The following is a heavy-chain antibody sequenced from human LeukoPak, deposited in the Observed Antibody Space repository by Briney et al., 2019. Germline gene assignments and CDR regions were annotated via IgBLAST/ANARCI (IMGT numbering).Heavy chain of an antibody. CDR2: INHSGST. CDR1: GGSFSGYY. Sequence: SETLSLTCAVYGGSFSGYYWSWIRQPPGKGLEWIGEINHSGSTNYNPSLKSRVTISVDTSKNQFSLKLSSVTAADTDADFCARLSHPSYWEVAGMGGDHWGQGTLVTVS. D-gene: IGHD6-19*01. V-gene: IGHV4-34*01. CDR3: ARLSHPSYWEVAGMGGDH. J-gene: IGHJ4*02.